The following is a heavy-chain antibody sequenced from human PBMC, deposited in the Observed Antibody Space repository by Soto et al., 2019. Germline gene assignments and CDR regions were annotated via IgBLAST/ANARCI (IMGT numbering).Heavy chain of an antibody. Sequence: QVQLVQSGAEVKKPGSSVKVSCKASGGTFSSYAISWVRQAPGQGLEWMGGIIPIFGTANYAQKFQGRVTITADDSTSTADMELSSLRSEDTAVYYCARDLGTMAMVYYYGIDVWGQGTTGNVSS. V-gene: IGHV1-69*01. J-gene: IGHJ6*01. CDR2: IIPIFGTA. D-gene: IGHD1-7*01. CDR1: GGTFSSYA. CDR3: ARDLGTMAMVYYYGIDV.